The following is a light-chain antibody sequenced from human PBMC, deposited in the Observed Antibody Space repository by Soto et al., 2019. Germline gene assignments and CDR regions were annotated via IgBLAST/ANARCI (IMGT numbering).Light chain of an antibody. J-gene: IGLJ2*01. CDR1: SSYVGRYNY. V-gene: IGLV2-8*01. Sequence: QSVLTQPPSATGSPGQSVTISCSGTSSYVGRYNYVSWYQQEPGKAPKLIVYEVTKRPSGVPDRFSGSKSGNTASLTVSGLQAEDEADYYCSSYTGSNNLVIFGGGTKVTV. CDR3: SSYTGSNNLVI. CDR2: EVT.